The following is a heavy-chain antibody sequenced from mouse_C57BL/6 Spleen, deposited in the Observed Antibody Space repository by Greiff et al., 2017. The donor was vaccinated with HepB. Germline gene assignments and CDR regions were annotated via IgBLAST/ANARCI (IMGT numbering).Heavy chain of an antibody. CDR2: IYPGDGDT. J-gene: IGHJ3*01. Sequence: QVQLKQSGAELVKPGASVKISCKASGYAFSSYWMNWVKQRPGKGLEWIGQIYPGDGDTNYNGKFKGKATLTADKSSSTAYMQLSSLTSEDSAVYFCARDGSTGFFFAYWGQGTLVTVSA. CDR1: GYAFSSYW. V-gene: IGHV1-80*01. D-gene: IGHD1-1*01. CDR3: ARDGSTGFFFAY.